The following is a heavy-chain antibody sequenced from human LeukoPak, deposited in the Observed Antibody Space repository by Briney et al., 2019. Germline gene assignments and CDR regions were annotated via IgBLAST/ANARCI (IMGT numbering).Heavy chain of an antibody. CDR3: ARHPRAARDYYYYYMDV. D-gene: IGHD6-6*01. CDR2: INHSGST. Sequence: SETLSLTCAVYGGSFSGYYWSWIRQPPGKGLEWIGEINHSGSTNYNPSLKSRVTISVDTSKNQFSLKLSSVTAADTAVYYCARHPRAARDYYYYYMDVWGKGTTATVSS. J-gene: IGHJ6*03. CDR1: GGSFSGYY. V-gene: IGHV4-34*01.